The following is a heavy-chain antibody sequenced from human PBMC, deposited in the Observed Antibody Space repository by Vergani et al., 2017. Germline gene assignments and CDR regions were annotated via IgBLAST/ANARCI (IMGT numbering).Heavy chain of an antibody. CDR3: VRSRGVTTDY. CDR1: GFSLTTSGIC. CDR2: IDWDDNK. J-gene: IGHJ4*02. V-gene: IGHV2-70*15. Sequence: QVTLRESGPALVKPTQTLTLTCTFSGFSLTTSGICMTWIRQPPGKALEWLARIDWDDNKYYSTSLKTRLTISKDTSNNQVVLTMTNMDPVDTATYYCVRSRGVTTDYWCQGTLVTVSS. D-gene: IGHD2-21*02.